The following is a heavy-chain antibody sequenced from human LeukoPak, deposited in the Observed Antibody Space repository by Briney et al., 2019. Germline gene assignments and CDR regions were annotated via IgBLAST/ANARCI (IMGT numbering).Heavy chain of an antibody. Sequence: SETLSLTCTVSGGSISSSSYYWGWIRQPPGKGLEWIGYIYYSGSTNYNPSLKSRVTISIDTSKNQLSLQLTSVTAADTAVYYCATDVRGLVPYYFDFWGQGTLVTVSS. CDR2: IYYSGST. CDR1: GGSISSSSYY. D-gene: IGHD3-10*02. CDR3: ATDVRGLVPYYFDF. V-gene: IGHV4-61*05. J-gene: IGHJ4*02.